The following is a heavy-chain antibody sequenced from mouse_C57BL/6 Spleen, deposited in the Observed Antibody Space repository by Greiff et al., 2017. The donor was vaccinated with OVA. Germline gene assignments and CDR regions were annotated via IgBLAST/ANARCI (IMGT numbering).Heavy chain of an antibody. D-gene: IGHD3-2*02. J-gene: IGHJ3*01. V-gene: IGHV3-6*01. CDR2: ISYDGSN. Sequence: EVQLQQSGPGLVKPSQSLSLTCSVTGYSITSGYYWNWLRQFPGNKLEWMGYISYDGSNNYNPSLKNRISITRDTSKNQFFLKLNSVTTEDTATYYCAREGDSSPFAYWGQGTLVTVSA. CDR1: GYSITSGYY. CDR3: AREGDSSPFAY.